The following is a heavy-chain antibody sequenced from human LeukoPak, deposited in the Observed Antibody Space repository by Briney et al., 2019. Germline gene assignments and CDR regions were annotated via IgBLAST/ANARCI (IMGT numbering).Heavy chain of an antibody. CDR2: IYTSGST. D-gene: IGHD3-3*01. J-gene: IGHJ3*02. CDR1: GGSISSGSYY. Sequence: PSETLSLTCTVSGGSISSGSYYWSWIRQPAGKGLEWIGRIYTSGSTNYNPSLKSRVTISVDTSKNQFSLKLSSVTAADTAVYYCAREDFWSAPFGIWGQGTMVTVSS. CDR3: AREDFWSAPFGI. V-gene: IGHV4-61*02.